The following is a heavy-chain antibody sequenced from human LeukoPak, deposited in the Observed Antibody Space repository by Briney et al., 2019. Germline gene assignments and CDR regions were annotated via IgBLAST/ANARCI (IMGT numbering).Heavy chain of an antibody. V-gene: IGHV3-23*01. D-gene: IGHD2-2*01. Sequence: GGSLRLSCAGSGFTLSTYGMSWVRQAPGKGLERVSGISTSGSTYYADPVKGRFTISRDNSKNTLYLQMNSLRAEDTAVYYCARDGEYCTSTGCYYLFWGQGTLVTVSS. J-gene: IGHJ4*02. CDR3: ARDGEYCTSTGCYYLF. CDR2: ISTSGST. CDR1: GFTLSTYG.